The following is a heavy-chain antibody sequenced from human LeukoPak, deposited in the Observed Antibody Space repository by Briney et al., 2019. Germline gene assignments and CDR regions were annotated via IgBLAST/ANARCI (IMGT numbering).Heavy chain of an antibody. V-gene: IGHV3-23*01. CDR3: VRARFTTFVYY. Sequence: GGSLRLSCAASGFTFSTYAMNWVRQAPGKGLEWVSVITGNSDITYYADSVKGRFTISRDNSKNTLYLQMNNLSVDDTAVYYCVRARFTTFVYYWGQGTLVTVSS. D-gene: IGHD1-1*01. CDR2: ITGNSDIT. J-gene: IGHJ4*02. CDR1: GFTFSTYA.